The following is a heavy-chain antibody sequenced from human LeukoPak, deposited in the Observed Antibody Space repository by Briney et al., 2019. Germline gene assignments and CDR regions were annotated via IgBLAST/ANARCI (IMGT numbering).Heavy chain of an antibody. CDR2: MNPNSGNT. CDR3: ARGANWNYFYWFDP. Sequence: ASVKVSCKASGYTFTSYDINWVRQATGQGLEWMGWMNPNSGNTGYAQKFQGRVTITRNTSISTAYMELSGLRSEDTAVYYCARGANWNYFYWFDPWGQGTLVTVSS. V-gene: IGHV1-8*03. J-gene: IGHJ5*02. D-gene: IGHD1-7*01. CDR1: GYTFTSYD.